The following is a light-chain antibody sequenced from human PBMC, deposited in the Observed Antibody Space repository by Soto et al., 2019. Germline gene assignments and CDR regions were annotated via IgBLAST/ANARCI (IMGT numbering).Light chain of an antibody. Sequence: LYSKGIDLLCRRASQSVSGTYLAWYQQKPGQAPRLLIYGASSRATVIPDRVSVSGSGTVFALTISRLEPEDVSVYDRRRYGSSSITSGRGTRLEIK. V-gene: IGKV3-20*01. CDR3: RRYGSSSIT. CDR2: GAS. CDR1: QSVSGTY. J-gene: IGKJ5*01.